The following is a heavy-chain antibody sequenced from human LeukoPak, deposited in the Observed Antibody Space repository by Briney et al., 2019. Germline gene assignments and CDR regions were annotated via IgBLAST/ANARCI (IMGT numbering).Heavy chain of an antibody. CDR1: GGSISSYY. D-gene: IGHD4-23*01. V-gene: IGHV4-59*01. CDR3: ARWESLRGSRTFDI. J-gene: IGHJ3*02. CDR2: IYYSGST. Sequence: PSETLSLTCTVSGGSISSYYWSWIRQPPGKGLEWIGYIYYSGSTNYNPSLKSRVTISVDTSKNQFSLKLSSVTAADTALYYCARWESLRGSRTFDIWGQGTMVTVSS.